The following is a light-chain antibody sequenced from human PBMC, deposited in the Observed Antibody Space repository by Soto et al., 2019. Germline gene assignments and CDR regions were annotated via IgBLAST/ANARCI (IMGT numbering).Light chain of an antibody. Sequence: QPVLTQPASVSGSPGQSITISCTGTSSDVGGYNYVSWYQQHPGKAPKLMIYEVSNRPSGVSNRFSGSKSGNTASLTISGLQAEDEADYYCSSYTSSSPKVFGTGTKVTVL. CDR3: SSYTSSSPKV. CDR1: SSDVGGYNY. J-gene: IGLJ1*01. CDR2: EVS. V-gene: IGLV2-14*01.